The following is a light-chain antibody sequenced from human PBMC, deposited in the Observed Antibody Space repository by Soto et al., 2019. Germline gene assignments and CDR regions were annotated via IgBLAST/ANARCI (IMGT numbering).Light chain of an antibody. CDR1: QNINNY. Sequence: DIQMTQSPSSLSASVGDRVTITCQASQNINNYLNGYQQKPGRAPKLLIYDASNLESGVPSRFRGSGSGTDFTFTISRLQPEDIATYYCQQYENLPTCGQGTRLEIK. V-gene: IGKV1-33*01. CDR3: QQYENLPT. J-gene: IGKJ5*01. CDR2: DAS.